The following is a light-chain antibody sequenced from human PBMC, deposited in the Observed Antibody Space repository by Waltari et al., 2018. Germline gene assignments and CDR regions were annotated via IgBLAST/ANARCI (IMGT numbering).Light chain of an antibody. CDR1: QTITNY. CDR2: ATS. V-gene: IGKV1-39*01. Sequence: DIQITQSPSSLSASVGDRVTITCRASQTITNYLNWYQQKPGKAPKLLIYATSSLQSGVPSRFSGSGSGTDFTLTISSLQPEDFATYYCQQSYSTPPTFGGGTQVEIK. CDR3: QQSYSTPPT. J-gene: IGKJ4*01.